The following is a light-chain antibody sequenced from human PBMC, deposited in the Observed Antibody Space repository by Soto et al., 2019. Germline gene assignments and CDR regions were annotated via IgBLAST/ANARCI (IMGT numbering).Light chain of an antibody. V-gene: IGLV2-14*01. CDR3: CSYASGSIYV. CDR1: SSDVGAFNY. J-gene: IGLJ1*01. CDR2: EVG. Sequence: QSVLTQPASVSGSPGQSITISCTGTSSDVGAFNYVSWYLQYPGKAPKLMIYEVGNRPSGVSNRFSGSKSGNTASLTISGLQADDEADYYCCSYASGSIYVFGTGTKVTVL.